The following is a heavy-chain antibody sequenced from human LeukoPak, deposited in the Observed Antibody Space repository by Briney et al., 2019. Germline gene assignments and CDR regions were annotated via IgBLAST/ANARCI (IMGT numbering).Heavy chain of an antibody. CDR3: ARDLVVSCSSTSCSVAPSDF. J-gene: IGHJ4*02. Sequence: SVKVSCKASGGTFSSYASTWVRQAPGQGLEWMGRIIPILGIATYAQNFQGRVTITADKSTSTAYMELSSLRSEDTAVYYCARDLVVSCSSTSCSVAPSDFWGQGTLVTVSS. CDR1: GGTFSSYA. D-gene: IGHD2-2*01. V-gene: IGHV1-69*04. CDR2: IIPILGIA.